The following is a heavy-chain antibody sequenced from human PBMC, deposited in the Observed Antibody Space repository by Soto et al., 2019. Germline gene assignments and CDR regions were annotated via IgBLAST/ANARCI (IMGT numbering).Heavy chain of an antibody. Sequence: SETLSLTCSVSDGSARNGMFFWGWIRQPPGKGLEWIGNVHFSGSTYYNPSLKSRVTISVDTSKNQLSLNLSSVTAADTAVYYCAKILVIVGYTYGMDVWGQGTTVTVSS. CDR3: AKILVIVGYTYGMDV. CDR2: VHFSGST. J-gene: IGHJ6*02. V-gene: IGHV4-39*07. D-gene: IGHD2-8*01. CDR1: DGSARNGMFF.